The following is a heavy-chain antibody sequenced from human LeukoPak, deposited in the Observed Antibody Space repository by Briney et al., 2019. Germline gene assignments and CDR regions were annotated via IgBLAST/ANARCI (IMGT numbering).Heavy chain of an antibody. V-gene: IGHV4-39*01. CDR2: IYYSGST. J-gene: IGHJ3*02. D-gene: IGHD7-27*01. CDR1: GGSISSSSYY. Sequence: SETLSLTCTVSGGSISSSSYYWGWIRQPPGKGLEWIGSIYYSGSTYYNPSLKSRVTISVDTSKNQFSLKLSSVTAADTAVYYCARPQKLGIGAFDIWGQGTMVTVSS. CDR3: ARPQKLGIGAFDI.